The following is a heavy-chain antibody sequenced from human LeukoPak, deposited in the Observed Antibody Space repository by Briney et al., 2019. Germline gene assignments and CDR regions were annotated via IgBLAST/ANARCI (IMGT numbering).Heavy chain of an antibody. Sequence: GGSLTLSCAASGFTFSAYWMHWVRQVPGKGLVWVSRINTDGTATFFADSVKGRFTISIDNAKNTLYLQMDSLRAEDTAMYYCAREILEPGKTHEYWGQGTLVTVSS. CDR1: GFTFSAYW. J-gene: IGHJ4*02. CDR2: INTDGTAT. D-gene: IGHD1-1*01. V-gene: IGHV3-74*01. CDR3: AREILEPGKTHEY.